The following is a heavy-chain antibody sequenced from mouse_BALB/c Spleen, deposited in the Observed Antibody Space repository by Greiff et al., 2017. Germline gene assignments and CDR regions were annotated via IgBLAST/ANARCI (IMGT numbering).Heavy chain of an antibody. Sequence: VPLVESGPELVKPGASVRISCKASGYTFTRYYLHWVTQRPGQGLEWIGWIYPGNVNTKYNEKFKGKATLTADKSSSTAYMQLSSLTSEDSAVYFCARRFSTTVVEDAMDYWGQGTSVTVSS. J-gene: IGHJ4*01. D-gene: IGHD1-1*01. CDR3: ARRFSTTVVEDAMDY. CDR1: GYTFTRYY. CDR2: IYPGNVNT. V-gene: IGHV1S56*01.